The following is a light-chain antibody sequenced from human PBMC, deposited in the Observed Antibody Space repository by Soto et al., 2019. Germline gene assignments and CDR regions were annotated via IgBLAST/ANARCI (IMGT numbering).Light chain of an antibody. CDR2: TIN. CDR1: TSNIGSTT. Sequence: QTVLTQPPSASGTPGQRVTISCSGSTSNIGSTTVNWYQQFPGTAPKLLIYTINQRPSGVPDRFSGSRSGTSASLAISGLQSEDEADYYCASWDDILSGVVFGGGTQLTVL. CDR3: ASWDDILSGVV. V-gene: IGLV1-44*01. J-gene: IGLJ2*01.